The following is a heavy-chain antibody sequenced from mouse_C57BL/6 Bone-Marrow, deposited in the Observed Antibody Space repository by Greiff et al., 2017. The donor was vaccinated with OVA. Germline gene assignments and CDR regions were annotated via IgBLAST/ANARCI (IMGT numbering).Heavy chain of an antibody. CDR3: ARYYGSSSHWYFDV. CDR2: ISDGGSYT. CDR1: GFTFSSYA. V-gene: IGHV5-4*03. D-gene: IGHD1-1*01. Sequence: EVKLMESGGGLVKPGGSLKLSCAASGFTFSSYAMSWVRQTPEKRLEWVATISDGGSYTYYPDNVKGRFTISRDNAKNNLYLQMSHLKSEDTAMYYCARYYGSSSHWYFDVWGTGTTVTVSS. J-gene: IGHJ1*03.